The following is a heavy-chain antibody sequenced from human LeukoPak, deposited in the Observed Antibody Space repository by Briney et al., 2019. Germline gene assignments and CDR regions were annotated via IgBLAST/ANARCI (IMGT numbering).Heavy chain of an antibody. J-gene: IGHJ4*02. CDR2: ISYDGSNK. V-gene: IGHV3-30*03. D-gene: IGHD7-27*01. CDR1: GFTFSSYG. Sequence: PGGSLRLSCAASGFTFSSYGMHWVRQAPGKGLEWVAVISYDGSNKYYADSVKGRFSTSRDTSKNTVYLQLNSLRVEDTAVYYCARDGPGVDYWGQGTLVTVSS. CDR3: ARDGPGVDY.